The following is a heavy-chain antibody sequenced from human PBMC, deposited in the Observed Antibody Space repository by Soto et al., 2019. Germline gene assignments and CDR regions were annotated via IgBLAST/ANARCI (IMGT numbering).Heavy chain of an antibody. V-gene: IGHV4-59*01. CDR1: GGSISSYY. CDR2: IYYSGST. CDR3: ARGPYGDPFDY. J-gene: IGHJ4*02. Sequence: PSETLSLTCTVSGGSISSYYWSWIRQPPGKGLEWIGYIYYSGSTNYNPSLKSRVTISVDTSKNQFSLKPSSVTAADTAVYYCARGPYGDPFDYWGQGTLVTVSS. D-gene: IGHD4-17*01.